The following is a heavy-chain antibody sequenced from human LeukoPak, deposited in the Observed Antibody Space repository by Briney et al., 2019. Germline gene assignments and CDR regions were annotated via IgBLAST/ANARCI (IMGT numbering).Heavy chain of an antibody. Sequence: PSETLSLTCAVYGGSFSGYYWSWIRQPPGKGLEWIGEINHSGSTNYNPSLKSRVTISVDTSKTQFSLKLSSVTAADTAVYYCVRGSTTDYYDILTGYPIFDYWGQGTLVTVSS. CDR1: GGSFSGYY. J-gene: IGHJ4*02. CDR3: VRGSTTDYYDILTGYPIFDY. V-gene: IGHV4-34*01. CDR2: INHSGST. D-gene: IGHD3-9*01.